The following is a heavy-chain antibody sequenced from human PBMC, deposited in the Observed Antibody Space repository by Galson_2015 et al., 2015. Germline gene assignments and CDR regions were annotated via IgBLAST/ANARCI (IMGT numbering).Heavy chain of an antibody. Sequence: SLRLSCAASGFTFSSYGMHWVHQAPGKGLERAAVIWYDGSNKYYADSVKGRFTISRDNSKNTLYLQMNSLRADETTVYYCARDQDYGGSSFDSWCQGSLVTASS. J-gene: IGHJ4*02. V-gene: IGHV3-33*01. D-gene: IGHD4-23*01. CDR1: GFTFSSYG. CDR2: IWYDGSNK. CDR3: ARDQDYGGSSFDS.